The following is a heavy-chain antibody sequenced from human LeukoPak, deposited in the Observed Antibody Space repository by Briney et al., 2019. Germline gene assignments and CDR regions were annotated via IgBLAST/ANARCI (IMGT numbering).Heavy chain of an antibody. CDR1: GFTFSSYG. D-gene: IGHD3-3*01. J-gene: IGHJ6*02. V-gene: IGHV3-30*18. CDR3: AKDTETLEWLIQLSYGMDV. Sequence: GRSLRLSCAASGFTFSSYGMHWVRQAPGKGLERGAVISYDGSNRYYADSVKGRFTISRDNSKNTLYLQMNSLRAEDTAVYYCAKDTETLEWLIQLSYGMDVWGQGTTVTVSS. CDR2: ISYDGSNR.